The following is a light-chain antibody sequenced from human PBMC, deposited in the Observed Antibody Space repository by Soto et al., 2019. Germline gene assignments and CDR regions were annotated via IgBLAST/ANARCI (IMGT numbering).Light chain of an antibody. CDR1: QVIANY. V-gene: IGKV1-9*01. Sequence: DIQLTQSPSSLSASVGDIVSITCRASQVIANYLAWYQQTPGNAPKLLIYDASTLHSDVPSRFSGSGSGTEFTLTISSLQPEDFATYYCQQLNSSPPIIGPGTKVDIK. J-gene: IGKJ3*01. CDR2: DAS. CDR3: QQLNSSPPI.